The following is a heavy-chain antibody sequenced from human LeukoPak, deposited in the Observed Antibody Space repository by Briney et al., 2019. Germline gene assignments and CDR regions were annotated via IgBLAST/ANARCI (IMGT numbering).Heavy chain of an antibody. V-gene: IGHV4-39*07. CDR1: GGSISSSSYY. CDR3: ASAGYSSGQTEFDY. J-gene: IGHJ4*02. D-gene: IGHD6-19*01. CDR2: IYHSGST. Sequence: SETLSLTCTVSGGSISSSSYYWDWIRQPPGKGLEWIGSIYHSGSTYYNPSLKSRVTISVDTSKNQFSLKLSSVTAADTAVYYCASAGYSSGQTEFDYWGQGTLVTVSS.